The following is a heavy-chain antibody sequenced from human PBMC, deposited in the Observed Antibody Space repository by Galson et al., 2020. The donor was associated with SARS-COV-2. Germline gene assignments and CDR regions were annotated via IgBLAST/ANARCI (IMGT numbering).Heavy chain of an antibody. Sequence: TWGSLRLSCADSGFTFSNAWMSWVRQAPGKGLEWVGRIKSKTDGGTTDYAAPVKGRFTISRDDSKNTLYLQMNSLKTEDTAVYYCTTDRGGGSALSAGYSYGMDVGGQWTTFTVSS. CDR3: TTDRGGGSALSAGYSYGMDV. CDR2: IKSKTDGGTT. J-gene: IGHJ6*02. D-gene: IGHD3-16*02. CDR1: GFTFSNAW. V-gene: IGHV3-15*01.